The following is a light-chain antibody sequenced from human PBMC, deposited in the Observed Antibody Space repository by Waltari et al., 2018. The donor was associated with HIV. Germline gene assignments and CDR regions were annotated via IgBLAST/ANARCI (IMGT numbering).Light chain of an antibody. CDR1: TSDVGAYKY. Sequence: QSALTQPASVSGSPGQSITISCTGTTSDVGAYKYVSWHQQHPGKAPKLMIYEVSNRPSGVSNRFSGSKSGNTASLTISGLQAEDEADYFCSSYTSSSTLVFGSGTKVTVL. CDR2: EVS. CDR3: SSYTSSSTLV. J-gene: IGLJ1*01. V-gene: IGLV2-14*01.